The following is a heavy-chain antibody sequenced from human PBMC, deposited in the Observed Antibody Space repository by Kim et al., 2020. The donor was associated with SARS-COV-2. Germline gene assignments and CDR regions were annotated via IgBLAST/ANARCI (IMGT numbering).Heavy chain of an antibody. V-gene: IGHV5-10-1*01. J-gene: IGHJ5*02. D-gene: IGHD6-13*01. CDR2: IDPSDSYT. CDR3: ARLHQMGSSWYRDNWFDP. CDR1: GYSFTSYW. Sequence: GESLKISCKGSGYSFTSYWISWVRQMPGKGLEWMGRIDPSDSYTNYSPSFQGHVTISADKSISTAYLQWSSLKASDTAMYYCARLHQMGSSWYRDNWFDPWGQGTLVTVSS.